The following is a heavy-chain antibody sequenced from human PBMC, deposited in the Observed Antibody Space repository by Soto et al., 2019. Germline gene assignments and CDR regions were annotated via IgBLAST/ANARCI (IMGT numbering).Heavy chain of an antibody. J-gene: IGHJ6*02. Sequence: QVQLQESGPGLVKPSQTLSLTCTVSGGSISSGGYYWSWIRQPPGQGLEWIGHIHYTGSTYYNPSLKRRVIISVDMSKKQFSLKLRSVTAADTALYYCRRDLHFSGGPHGGYYYYAMDVWGQGTTVTVSS. CDR3: RRDLHFSGGPHGGYYYYAMDV. V-gene: IGHV4-31*03. D-gene: IGHD1-1*01. CDR1: GGSISSGGYY. CDR2: IHYTGST.